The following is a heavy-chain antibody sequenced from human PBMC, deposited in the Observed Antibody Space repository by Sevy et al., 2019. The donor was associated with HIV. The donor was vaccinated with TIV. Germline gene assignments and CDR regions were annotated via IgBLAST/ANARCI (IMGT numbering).Heavy chain of an antibody. V-gene: IGHV1-18*01. CDR2: ISAYNGNT. CDR1: GYTFTSYS. D-gene: IGHD3-9*01. Sequence: ASVKVSCKPSGYTFTSYSISWVRQAPGQGLEWMGWISAYNGNTNYAQKVQDRVTMTTDTSTNTVYMDLRSLRSDDTAVYYCARVGADYDILTGYLPRYYYMDVWGKGTTVTVSS. CDR3: ARVGADYDILTGYLPRYYYMDV. J-gene: IGHJ6*03.